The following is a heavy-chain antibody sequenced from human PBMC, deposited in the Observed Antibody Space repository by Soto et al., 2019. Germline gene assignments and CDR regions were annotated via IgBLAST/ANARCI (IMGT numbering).Heavy chain of an antibody. CDR2: IKQDGSEK. CDR3: ARDGTGDAEGAFDI. D-gene: IGHD7-27*01. V-gene: IGHV3-7*01. J-gene: IGHJ3*02. CDR1: GFTFSSYW. Sequence: GGSLRLSCAASGFTFSSYWMSWVRQAPGKGLEWVANIKQDGSEKYYVDSVKGRFTISRDNAKNSLYLQMNSLRAEDTAVYYCARDGTGDAEGAFDIWGQGTMVTGSS.